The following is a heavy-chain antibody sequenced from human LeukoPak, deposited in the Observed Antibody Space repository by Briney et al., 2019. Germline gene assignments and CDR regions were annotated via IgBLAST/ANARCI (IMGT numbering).Heavy chain of an antibody. CDR1: GFTFSSYA. D-gene: IGHD6-13*01. V-gene: IGHV3-23*01. CDR2: ISGGGSST. J-gene: IGHJ4*02. CDR3: AKGIAAAGPYFDY. Sequence: GGSLRLCCAASGFTFSSYAMSWVRQAPGKGLEWVSAISGGGSSTYYADSVKGRFTISRDNSKNTLYLQMNSLRAEDTAIYYCAKGIAAAGPYFDYWGQGTLVTVSS.